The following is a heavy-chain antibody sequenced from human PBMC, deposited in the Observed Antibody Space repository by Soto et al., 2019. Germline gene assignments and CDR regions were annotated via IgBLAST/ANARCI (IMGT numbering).Heavy chain of an antibody. CDR2: MSSSSSYI. J-gene: IGHJ4*02. Sequence: EVQLVESGGGLVKPGVSLRLSCAASVFTFSSYSMNWVRQAPGKGLEWVSSMSSSSSYIYYADSVKGRFTISRDNAKNSLYLQMNSLRAEDTAVYYCARDQPGYSYGYGLGYWGQGTLVTVSS. CDR1: VFTFSSYS. D-gene: IGHD5-18*01. CDR3: ARDQPGYSYGYGLGY. V-gene: IGHV3-21*01.